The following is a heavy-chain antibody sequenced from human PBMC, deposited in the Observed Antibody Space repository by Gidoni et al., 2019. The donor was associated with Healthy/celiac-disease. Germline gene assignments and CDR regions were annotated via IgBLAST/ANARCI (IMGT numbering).Heavy chain of an antibody. V-gene: IGHV3-15*01. J-gene: IGHJ4*02. D-gene: IGHD6-13*01. CDR2: IKSKTDGGTT. CDR3: TTADRAAAGLIDY. CDR1: GFTFRNAW. Sequence: EVQLVESGGGLVKPGGSLRLSCAASGFTFRNAWMSWVRQAPGKGLEWVGRIKSKTDGGTTDYAAPVKGRFTISRDDSKNTLYLQMNSLKTEDTAVYYCTTADRAAAGLIDYWGQGTLVTVSS.